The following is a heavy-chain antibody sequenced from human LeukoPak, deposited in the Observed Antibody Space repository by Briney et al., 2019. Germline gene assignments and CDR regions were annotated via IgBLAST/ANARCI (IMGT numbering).Heavy chain of an antibody. CDR2: ISGSGGST. J-gene: IGHJ4*02. CDR3: AKATGHYGSGSYLNDY. D-gene: IGHD3-10*01. CDR1: GFTFSSYA. V-gene: IGHV3-23*01. Sequence: GGSLRLSCAASGFTFSSYAMSWVRQAPGKGLEWVSAISGSGGSTYYADSVKGRFTISRDNSKNTLYLQMNSLRAEDTAVYYCAKATGHYGSGSYLNDYWGQGTLVTVSS.